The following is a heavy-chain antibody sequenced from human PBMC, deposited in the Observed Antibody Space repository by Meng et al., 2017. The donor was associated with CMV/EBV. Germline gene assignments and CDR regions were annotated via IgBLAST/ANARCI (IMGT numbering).Heavy chain of an antibody. CDR3: ARGVDSGYYYYRMDV. CDR2: IYPGDSDT. J-gene: IGHJ6*02. V-gene: IGHV5-51*01. Sequence: GGSLRLSCKGSGYSFTSYWIGWVRQMPGKGLEWMGIIYPGDSDTRYSPSFQGQVTISADKSISTAYLQWSSLKASDTAMYYCARGVDSGYYYYRMDVWGQGTTVTVSS. CDR1: GYSFTSYW. D-gene: IGHD3-10*01.